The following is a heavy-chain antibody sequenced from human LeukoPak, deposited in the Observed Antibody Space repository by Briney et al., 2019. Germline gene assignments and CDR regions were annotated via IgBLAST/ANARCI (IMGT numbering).Heavy chain of an antibody. D-gene: IGHD5-24*01. CDR2: IIPILGIA. J-gene: IGHJ4*02. V-gene: IGHV1-69*04. CDR3: ARERDRDGYNCFDY. Sequence: SVKVSCKASGGTFSSYAISWVRQAPGQGLEWMGRIIPILGIANYAQKFQGRVTMTRDTSISTAYMELSRLRSDDTAVYYCARERDRDGYNCFDYWGQGTLVTVSS. CDR1: GGTFSSYA.